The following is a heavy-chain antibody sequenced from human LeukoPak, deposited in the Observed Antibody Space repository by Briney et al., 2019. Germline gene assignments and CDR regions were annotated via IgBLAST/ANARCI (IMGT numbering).Heavy chain of an antibody. D-gene: IGHD6-19*01. CDR1: GGSFSGYY. J-gene: IGHJ4*02. V-gene: IGHV4-34*01. CDR3: ARCHSSGWYYFDY. CDR2: IYYSGST. Sequence: SETLSLTCAVYGGSFSGYYWSWIRQPPGKGLEWIGSIYYSGSTYYNPSLKSRVTISVDTSKNQFSLKLSSVTAADTAVYYCARCHSSGWYYFDYWGQGTLVTVSS.